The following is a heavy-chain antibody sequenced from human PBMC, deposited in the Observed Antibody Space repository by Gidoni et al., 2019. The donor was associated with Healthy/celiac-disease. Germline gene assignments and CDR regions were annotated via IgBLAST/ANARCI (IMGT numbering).Heavy chain of an antibody. D-gene: IGHD6-13*01. V-gene: IGHV1-24*01. CDR3: ATGQSSWSPYYYYGMDV. CDR2: FDPEDGET. Sequence: QVQLVQSGAEVKKPGASVKVSCKVSGYTLTELSMHWVRQAPGKGLEWMGGFDPEDGETIYAQKFQGRVTMAEDTFTNTAYMELSTLRSEDTAVYYCATGQSSWSPYYYYGMDVWGQGTTVTVSS. CDR1: GYTLTELS. J-gene: IGHJ6*02.